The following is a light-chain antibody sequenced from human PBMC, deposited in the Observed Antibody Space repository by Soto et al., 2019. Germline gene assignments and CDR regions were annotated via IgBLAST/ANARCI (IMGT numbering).Light chain of an antibody. CDR3: CSYAGSSTFDVV. CDR1: SSDVGGYNY. J-gene: IGLJ2*01. Sequence: QSVLTQPASVSGSPGQSITISCTGTSSDVGGYNYVSWYQQHPGKAPKLMIYEVSNRPSGVSNRFSGSKSGNTASLTISGLQAEDEADYYCCSYAGSSTFDVVFGGGTKVNVL. CDR2: EVS. V-gene: IGLV2-23*02.